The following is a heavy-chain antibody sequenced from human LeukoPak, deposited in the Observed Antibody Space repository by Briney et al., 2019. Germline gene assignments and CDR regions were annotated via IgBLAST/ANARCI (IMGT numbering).Heavy chain of an antibody. CDR1: GYTFTGYY. CDR3: ARSTRRTVTNYYFDY. D-gene: IGHD4-17*01. J-gene: IGHJ4*02. Sequence: GASVKVSYKASGYTFTGYYMHWVRQAPGQGLEWMGWINPNSGGTNYAQKFQGRVTMTRDTSIGTAYMELSRLRSDDTAVYYCARSTRRTVTNYYFDYWGQGTLVTVSS. CDR2: INPNSGGT. V-gene: IGHV1-2*02.